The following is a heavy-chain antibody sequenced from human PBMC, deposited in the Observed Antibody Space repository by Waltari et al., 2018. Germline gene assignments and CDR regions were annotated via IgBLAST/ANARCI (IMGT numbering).Heavy chain of an antibody. J-gene: IGHJ4*02. V-gene: IGHV3-23*01. CDR1: GFPFSSYV. CDR2: ITGGGGTT. D-gene: IGHD6-19*01. CDR3: ARNWAGIKQYYFDY. Sequence: EVQLLESGGGLVQSGGSLRLSCVSPGFPFSSYVMPWVRQAPGKGLGWVSTITGGGGTTYYADSVKGRFTISRDNSENTMYLQMNSLRGEDTALYYCARNWAGIKQYYFDYWGQGSLVTVSS.